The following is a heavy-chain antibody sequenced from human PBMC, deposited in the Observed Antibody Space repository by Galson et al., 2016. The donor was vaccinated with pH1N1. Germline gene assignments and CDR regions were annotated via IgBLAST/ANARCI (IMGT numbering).Heavy chain of an antibody. J-gene: IGHJ4*02. D-gene: IGHD3-16*01. Sequence: LRLSCAASGFTFSHYWMSWVRQAPGKGLEWVANVKENGSEKYYLDSVKGRFTISRDNAKHSVSLQLDSLRAEDTAVYYCAGHLFSASESPFEYWGQGALVTVSS. CDR2: VKENGSEK. CDR1: GFTFSHYW. CDR3: AGHLFSASESPFEY. V-gene: IGHV3-7*01.